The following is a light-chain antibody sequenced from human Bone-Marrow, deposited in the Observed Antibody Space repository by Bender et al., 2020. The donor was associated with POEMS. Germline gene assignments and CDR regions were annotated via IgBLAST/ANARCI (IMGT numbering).Light chain of an antibody. CDR1: LIDIGGYKY. CDR3: CLYEGSHNFL. J-gene: IGLJ2*01. V-gene: IGLV2-11*01. CDR2: DVT. Sequence: QSVLTQFPSVSGSLGQSVTISCTGSLIDIGGYKYVSWYQQHPGKAPKVMIYDVTKRPSGVPDRFSGSQSGNTASLTISGLQAEDEADYYCCLYEGSHNFLFGGGTTVTVL.